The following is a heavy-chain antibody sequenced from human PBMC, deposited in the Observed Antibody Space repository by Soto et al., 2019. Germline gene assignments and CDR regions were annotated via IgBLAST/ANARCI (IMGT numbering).Heavy chain of an antibody. V-gene: IGHV3-30*18. Sequence: GGSLRLSCAASGFTFSSYGMHWVRQAPGKGLEWVAVISYDGSNKYYADSVKGRFTTSRDNSKNTLYLQMNSLRAEDTAVYYCAKDHEPGYPYVWSDYWGQGTLVTVSS. J-gene: IGHJ4*02. CDR3: AKDHEPGYPYVWSDY. CDR2: ISYDGSNK. CDR1: GFTFSSYG. D-gene: IGHD6-25*01.